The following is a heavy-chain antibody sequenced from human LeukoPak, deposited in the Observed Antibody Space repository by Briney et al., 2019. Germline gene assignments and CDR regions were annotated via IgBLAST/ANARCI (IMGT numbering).Heavy chain of an antibody. CDR1: GFTFSSYE. D-gene: IGHD2-15*01. V-gene: IGHV3-48*03. CDR3: AVHYCSGGSCYWGAFDI. CDR2: ISSSGSTI. J-gene: IGHJ3*02. Sequence: PGGSLRLSCAASGFTFSSYEMNSGRQAPGKGLEWVSYISSSGSTIYYADSVKGRFTISRDNAKNSLYLQMNSLRAEDTAVYHCAVHYCSGGSCYWGAFDIWGQGTMVTVSS.